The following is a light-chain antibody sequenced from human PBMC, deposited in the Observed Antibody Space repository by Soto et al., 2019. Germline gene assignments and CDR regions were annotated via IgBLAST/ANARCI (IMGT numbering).Light chain of an antibody. Sequence: AIQMTQSPSSLSASVGDRVTITCRASQGISSYLAWYQQKPGKAPKLLIYAASTLQSGVPSRFSGSGSGTDFTLTISCLQSEDFATYYRQQYYSYPRTFGQGTKVDIK. CDR3: QQYYSYPRT. CDR1: QGISSY. J-gene: IGKJ1*01. CDR2: AAS. V-gene: IGKV1-8*01.